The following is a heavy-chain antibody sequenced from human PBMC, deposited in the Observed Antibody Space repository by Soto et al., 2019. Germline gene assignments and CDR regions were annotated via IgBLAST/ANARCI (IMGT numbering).Heavy chain of an antibody. D-gene: IGHD3-10*01. CDR2: IFHSGST. V-gene: IGHV4-31*03. CDR3: ARIVPREGSGSPNFDY. J-gene: IGHJ4*02. Sequence: TLSLTCTVSGDSISSGGSYWNWIRQHPGKGLEWIGYIFHSGSTYYNPSLKSRISISTDTSKNQFSLKLSSLSAADTAVYYCARIVPREGSGSPNFDYWGRGTLVTVSP. CDR1: GDSISSGGSY.